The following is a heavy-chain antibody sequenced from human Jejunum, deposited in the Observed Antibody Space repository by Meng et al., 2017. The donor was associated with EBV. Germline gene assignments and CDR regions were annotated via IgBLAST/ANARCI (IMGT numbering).Heavy chain of an antibody. Sequence: QVQLGQSVGEVKKPGSSVKLSCKTSGYTFIDYHVHWGRQAPGQGLEWMGILNPNNGATSYAQRIRGRVTMTRDTSTSTVYMELSSLRSADTALYYCVGEIVAPYSFDQWGQGTLVTVSS. V-gene: IGHV1-46*01. J-gene: IGHJ4*02. D-gene: IGHD5-12*01. CDR1: GYTFIDYH. CDR2: LNPNNGAT. CDR3: VGEIVAPYSFDQ.